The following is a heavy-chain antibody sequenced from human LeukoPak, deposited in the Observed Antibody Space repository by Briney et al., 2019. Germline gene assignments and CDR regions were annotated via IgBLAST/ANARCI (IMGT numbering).Heavy chain of an antibody. Sequence: PWGSLRLSCAASGFTFSAYWMHWVRQAPGKGLVWVSRITSDGNSTNYADSVKGRFTISRDNAKNTVYLQMNSLRAEDTAVYYCARDHFFTMDVWGQGITVTVS. V-gene: IGHV3-74*01. CDR3: ARDHFFTMDV. CDR1: GFTFSAYW. J-gene: IGHJ6*02. CDR2: ITSDGNST.